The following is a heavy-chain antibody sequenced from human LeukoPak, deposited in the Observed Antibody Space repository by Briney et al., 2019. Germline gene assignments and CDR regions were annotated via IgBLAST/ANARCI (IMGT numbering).Heavy chain of an antibody. J-gene: IGHJ4*02. V-gene: IGHV3-53*01. CDR2: IDRGGDT. CDR3: AAYDYSGYNFLFY. D-gene: IGHD3-22*01. CDR1: GFTVSSNH. Sequence: GGSLRLSCAASGFTVSSNHMSWVRQAPGKGLEWVSLIDRGGDTYYADSVKGRFTISGDFSDNTVYLQMDSLRAEDTALYFCAAYDYSGYNFLFYWGQGTLVTVSS.